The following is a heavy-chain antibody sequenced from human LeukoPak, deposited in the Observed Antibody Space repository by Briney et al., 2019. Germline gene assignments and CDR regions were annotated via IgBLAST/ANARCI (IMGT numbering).Heavy chain of an antibody. CDR1: GSSISSYY. J-gene: IGHJ5*02. D-gene: IGHD2-2*01. Sequence: PSETLSLTCTVSGSSISSYYWSWIRQPPGKGLEWIGYIYHSGSTYYNPSLKSRVTISVDRSKNQFPLKLSSVTAADTAVYYCAREGQLLLEGIDPWGQGTLVTVSS. CDR3: AREGQLLLEGIDP. CDR2: IYHSGST. V-gene: IGHV4-59*12.